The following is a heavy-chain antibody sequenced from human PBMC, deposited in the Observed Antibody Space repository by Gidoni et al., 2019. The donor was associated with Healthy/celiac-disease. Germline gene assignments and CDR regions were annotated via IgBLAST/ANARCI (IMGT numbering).Heavy chain of an antibody. Sequence: QVQLVQSGAEVKKPGSSVKVSCKASGGTFSSYAISWVRQAPGQGLEWMGGIIPIFGTANYAQKFQGRVTITADESTSTAYMELSSLRSEDTAVYYCARVGDDYYDSSGRYHWYFDLWGRGTLVTVSS. CDR1: GGTFSSYA. J-gene: IGHJ2*01. V-gene: IGHV1-69*01. CDR2: IIPIFGTA. CDR3: ARVGDDYYDSSGRYHWYFDL. D-gene: IGHD3-22*01.